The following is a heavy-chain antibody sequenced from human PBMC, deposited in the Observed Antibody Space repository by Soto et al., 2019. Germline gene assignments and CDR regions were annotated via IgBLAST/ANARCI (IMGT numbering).Heavy chain of an antibody. D-gene: IGHD2-21*02. CDR3: ARGIVVVTATWFDP. CDR2: IYYSGST. Sequence: QVQLQESGPGLVKPSQTLSLTCTVSGGSISSGGYYWSWIRQHPGKGLEWIGYIYYSGSTYYNPSLKSRVTISVDTSKNQFSLKLSSVTAADTAVYYCARGIVVVTATWFDPWGQGTLVTVSS. V-gene: IGHV4-31*03. J-gene: IGHJ5*02. CDR1: GGSISSGGYY.